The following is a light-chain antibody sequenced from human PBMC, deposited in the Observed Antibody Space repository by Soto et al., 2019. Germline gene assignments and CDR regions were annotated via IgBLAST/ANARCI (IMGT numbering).Light chain of an antibody. Sequence: QSALTQPASVSGSPGQSITISCTGTSSDVGGYNYVSWYQQHPGKAPKLMIYDVSNRPSGVSNRFSGSKSGNTASLTISGLLAEDEADYYCSSYTSSSTRVFGGATKLTVL. J-gene: IGLJ3*02. CDR1: SSDVGGYNY. CDR3: SSYTSSSTRV. V-gene: IGLV2-14*01. CDR2: DVS.